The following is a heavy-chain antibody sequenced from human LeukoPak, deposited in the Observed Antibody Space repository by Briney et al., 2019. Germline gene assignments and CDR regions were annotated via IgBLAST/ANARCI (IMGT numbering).Heavy chain of an antibody. Sequence: GGSLTLSCTASGFTFSSYDMNWVRQAPGQGLEWVSTISASGGHTYYADSVRGRFTISRDNSKNTLYLQMNDLRAEDTAIYYCAKRVQLTYWGQGTLVTVSS. CDR3: AKRVQLTY. CDR1: GFTFSSYD. CDR2: ISASGGHT. V-gene: IGHV3-23*01. D-gene: IGHD5-18*01. J-gene: IGHJ4*02.